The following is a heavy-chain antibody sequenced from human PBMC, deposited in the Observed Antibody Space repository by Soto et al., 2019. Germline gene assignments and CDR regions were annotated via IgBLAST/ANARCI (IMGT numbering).Heavy chain of an antibody. CDR1: GFTFSSYA. Sequence: EVHLLESGGGLVQPGGSLRLSCAASGFTFSSYAMNWVRQAPGKGLEWVSGISGSGGSTYYADSVKGRFTISRDNSKNTLYLQMISLRAEDTAVYYCAKDSGTVTPHWFDPWGQGTLVTVSS. D-gene: IGHD4-17*01. J-gene: IGHJ5*02. CDR2: ISGSGGST. CDR3: AKDSGTVTPHWFDP. V-gene: IGHV3-23*01.